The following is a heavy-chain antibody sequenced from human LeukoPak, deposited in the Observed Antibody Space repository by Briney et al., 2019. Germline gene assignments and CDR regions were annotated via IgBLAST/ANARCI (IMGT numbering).Heavy chain of an antibody. CDR3: AKSDHYDFWSGFNWFDP. CDR1: GFTFSSCA. D-gene: IGHD3-3*01. CDR2: ISGSGGST. Sequence: GGSLRLSCAASGFTFSSCAMTWVRQAPGKGLEWVSGISGSGGSTYYADSVKGRFIISRDNSKNILFLQMNSLRAEDTAVYYCAKSDHYDFWSGFNWFDPWGQGTLVTVSS. J-gene: IGHJ5*02. V-gene: IGHV3-23*01.